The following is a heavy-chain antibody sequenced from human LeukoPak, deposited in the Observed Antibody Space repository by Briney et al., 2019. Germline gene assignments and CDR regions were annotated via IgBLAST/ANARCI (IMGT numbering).Heavy chain of an antibody. V-gene: IGHV2-5*01. CDR3: AHRRWHYDFWSGYYMANFDY. J-gene: IGHJ4*02. CDR2: IYRNDDK. Sequence: ESGPTLVNPTQTLTLTCTFSGFSLSTSGVGVGWIRQPPGKALEWLALIYRNDDKRYSPSLKSRLTITKDTSKNQVVLTMTNMDPVDTATYYCAHRRWHYDFWSGYYMANFDYWGQGTLVTVSS. CDR1: GFSLSTSGVG. D-gene: IGHD3-3*01.